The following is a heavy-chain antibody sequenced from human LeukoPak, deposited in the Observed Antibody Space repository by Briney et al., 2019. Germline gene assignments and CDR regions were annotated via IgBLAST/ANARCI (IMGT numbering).Heavy chain of an antibody. CDR2: IIPILGIA. D-gene: IGHD4-17*01. CDR3: ARKYGDYDGAFDI. CDR1: GGTFSSYA. V-gene: IGHV1-69*04. J-gene: IGHJ3*02. Sequence: GASVKVSCKASGGTFSSYAISWVRQAPGQGLEWMGRIIPILGIANYAQKFQGRVTITADKSTSTAYMELSSLRSEDTAVYYCARKYGDYDGAFDIWGQGTMVTVSS.